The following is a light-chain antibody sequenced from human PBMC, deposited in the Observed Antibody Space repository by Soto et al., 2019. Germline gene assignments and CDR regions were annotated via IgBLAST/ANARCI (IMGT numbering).Light chain of an antibody. J-gene: IGLJ2*01. CDR2: EGI. V-gene: IGLV2-14*01. CDR1: SSDIGRYKF. CDR3: SSSTNTNTLVI. Sequence: QSALTQPASVSGSPGQSITISCTGTSSDIGRYKFVSWFQQHPGKAPKLMIFEGINRPSGVSNRFSGSKSGNTASLTISGLQAEDEAIYFCSSSTNTNTLVIFGGGTKLTVL.